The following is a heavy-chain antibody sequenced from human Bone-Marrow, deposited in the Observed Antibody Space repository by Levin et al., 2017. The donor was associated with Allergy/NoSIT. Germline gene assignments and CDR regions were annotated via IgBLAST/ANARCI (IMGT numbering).Heavy chain of an antibody. CDR2: IYSGGDT. CDR1: GFIVSSNY. V-gene: IGHV3-53*01. D-gene: IGHD6-19*01. Sequence: GESLKISCAASGFIVSSNYMSWVRQAPGKGLEWVSVIYSGGDTYYADSVKGRFTISRDNSKNTLYLQMNSLRAEDTAVYYCARGYSSGWYYYGMDVWGQGTTVTVSS. CDR3: ARGYSSGWYYYGMDV. J-gene: IGHJ6*02.